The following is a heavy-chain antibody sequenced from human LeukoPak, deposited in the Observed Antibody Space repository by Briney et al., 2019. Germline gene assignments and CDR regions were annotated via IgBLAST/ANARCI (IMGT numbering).Heavy chain of an antibody. CDR2: ISGSGGST. V-gene: IGHV3-23*01. CDR3: AKELADYYDSSGYPGKGAFDI. CDR1: GFTFSSYA. Sequence: GGSLRLSCAASGFTFSSYAMSWVRQAPGKGLEWVSAISGSGGSTYYADSVKGRFTISRDNSKNTLYPQMNSLRAEDTAVYYCAKELADYYDSSGYPGKGAFDIWGQGTMVTVSS. D-gene: IGHD3-22*01. J-gene: IGHJ3*02.